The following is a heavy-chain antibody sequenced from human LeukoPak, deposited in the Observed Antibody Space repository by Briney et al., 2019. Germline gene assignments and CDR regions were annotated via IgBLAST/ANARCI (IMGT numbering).Heavy chain of an antibody. CDR2: INWDGGST. D-gene: IGHD1-26*01. CDR3: ARDPYSGSYGNYYYYLMDV. V-gene: IGHV3-43D*03. Sequence: GGSLRLSCAASGFTFDDYAMHWVRQAPGKGLEWVSLINWDGGSTYYADSVKGRFTISRDNAKNSLYLQMNSLRAEDTAVYYCARDPYSGSYGNYYYYLMDVWGKGTTVTISS. J-gene: IGHJ6*03. CDR1: GFTFDDYA.